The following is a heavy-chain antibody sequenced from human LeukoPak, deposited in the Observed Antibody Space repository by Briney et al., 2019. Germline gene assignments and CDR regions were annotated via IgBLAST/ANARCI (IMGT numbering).Heavy chain of an antibody. CDR1: GFTFSSYG. CDR3: ASLTDALIDY. CDR2: IWYDGSNK. V-gene: IGHV3-33*01. Sequence: GRSLRLSRAASGFTFSSYGMHWVRHAPGKGLEWVAVIWYDGSNKYYADSVKGRFTISRDNSKNTLYLQMNSLRAEDTAVYYCASLTDALIDYWGQGTLVTVSS. J-gene: IGHJ4*02. D-gene: IGHD7-27*01.